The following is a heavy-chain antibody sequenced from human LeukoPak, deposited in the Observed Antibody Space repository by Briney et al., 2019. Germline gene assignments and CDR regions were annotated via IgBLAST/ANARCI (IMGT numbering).Heavy chain of an antibody. CDR2: FYYSGSA. CDR3: AKDRCSNTDRYTATATIYASDI. V-gene: IGHV4-39*07. Sequence: SETLSLTCTVSGGSISSSDYYWGWIRQPPGKGLEWVGSFYYSGSAYYNPSLKSRVTISVDTSKNQFSLRLNSVTAADTAVYYCAKDRCSNTDRYTATATIYASDIWGQGTMVTVSS. J-gene: IGHJ3*02. CDR1: GGSISSSDYY. D-gene: IGHD2-2*02.